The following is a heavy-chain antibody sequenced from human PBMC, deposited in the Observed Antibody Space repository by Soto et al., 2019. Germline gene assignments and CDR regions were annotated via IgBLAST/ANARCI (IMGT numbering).Heavy chain of an antibody. Sequence: GGSLRLSCAASGFTFSSYAMSWVRQAPGKGLEWVSAISGSGGSTYYADSVKGRFTISRDNSKNTLYLQMNSLRAEDTAVYYCAKDSTTVLLGHYYYYGMDVWGQGTTVTVSS. J-gene: IGHJ6*02. CDR3: AKDSTTVLLGHYYYYGMDV. CDR1: GFTFSSYA. CDR2: ISGSGGST. V-gene: IGHV3-23*01. D-gene: IGHD4-4*01.